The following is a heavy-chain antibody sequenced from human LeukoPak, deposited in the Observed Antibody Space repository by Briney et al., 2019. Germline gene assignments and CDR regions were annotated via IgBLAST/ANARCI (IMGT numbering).Heavy chain of an antibody. CDR2: IYSGGST. Sequence: GGSLRLSCAASGFTVSSNYMSWVRQAPGKGLEWVSVIYSGGSTYYADSVKGRFTISRDNSKNTLYLQMNSLRAEDTAVYYCAREEGRRLVEVYGSYWGQGTLVTVSS. CDR3: AREEGRRLVEVYGSY. CDR1: GFTVSSNY. J-gene: IGHJ4*02. D-gene: IGHD6-19*01. V-gene: IGHV3-66*01.